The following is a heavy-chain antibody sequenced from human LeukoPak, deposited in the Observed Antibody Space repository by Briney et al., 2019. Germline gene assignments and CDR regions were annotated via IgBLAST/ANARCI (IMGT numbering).Heavy chain of an antibody. D-gene: IGHD4-17*01. CDR2: IIPIFGTA. Sequence: ASVKVSCKASGGTFSSYAISWVRQAPGQGLEWMGGIIPIFGTANYAQKFQGRVTITADESTSTAYMELSSLRSEDTPVYYCARSSYGDYGEEYMDVWGKGTTVTVSS. V-gene: IGHV1-69*13. CDR1: GGTFSSYA. CDR3: ARSSYGDYGEEYMDV. J-gene: IGHJ6*03.